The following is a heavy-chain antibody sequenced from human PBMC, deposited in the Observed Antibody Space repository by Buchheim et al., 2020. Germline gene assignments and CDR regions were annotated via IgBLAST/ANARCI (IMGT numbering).Heavy chain of an antibody. V-gene: IGHV4-34*01. CDR2: VNHSGST. J-gene: IGHJ6*02. CDR3: AAGISPLYGMEV. Sequence: QIQLQQWGAGLLKPSETLSLICAVYGGSFSGYQWSWIRQPPGRGLEWIGEVNHSGSTNYNPSLKSRVTILLDKSKHQFSLKLSSVTAADTAVYYCAAGISPLYGMEVWGRGTT. CDR1: GGSFSGYQ.